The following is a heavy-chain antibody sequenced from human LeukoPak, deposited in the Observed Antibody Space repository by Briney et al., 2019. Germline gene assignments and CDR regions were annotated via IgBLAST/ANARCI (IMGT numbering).Heavy chain of an antibody. D-gene: IGHD4-23*01. V-gene: IGHV3-7*01. CDR3: ATTKRWNRAFDI. J-gene: IGHJ3*02. Sequence: GGSLRLSCAASGFTLSSYWMSWGRQARGKGLEREANIKQEGREKYYVDSVRGRFTISRDNAKNSLYLQMNSLRAEDTAVYYCATTKRWNRAFDIWGQGTMVTVSS. CDR2: IKQEGREK. CDR1: GFTLSSYW.